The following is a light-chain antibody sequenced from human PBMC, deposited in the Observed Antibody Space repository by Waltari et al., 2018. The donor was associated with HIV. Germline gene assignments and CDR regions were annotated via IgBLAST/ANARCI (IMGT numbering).Light chain of an antibody. J-gene: IGLJ1*01. V-gene: IGLV2-23*02. Sequence: QSALTQPASVSGSPGQSITISCTGTSSDVGNYNLVSWYQQHPGKAPKLMIYEVSKRPSGVSNRFSGSNSGNTSSLTISGLQAEDEADYYCCSYAGSNTLGGVFGTGTKVTVL. CDR1: SSDVGNYNL. CDR3: CSYAGSNTLGGV. CDR2: EVS.